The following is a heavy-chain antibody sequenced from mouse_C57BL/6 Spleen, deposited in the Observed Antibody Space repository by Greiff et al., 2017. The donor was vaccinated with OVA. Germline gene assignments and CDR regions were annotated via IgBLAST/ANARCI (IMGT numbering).Heavy chain of an antibody. CDR3: ARGGYYGRYFDY. CDR1: GYTFTSYW. J-gene: IGHJ2*01. D-gene: IGHD1-1*01. CDR2: IYPSDSET. V-gene: IGHV1-61*01. Sequence: QVQLQQPGAELVRPGSSVKLSCKASGYTFTSYWMAWVKQRPGQGLEWIGNIYPSDSETHYNQKFKDQATLTVDKSSSTAYMQLSSLTSEDAAVYDCARGGYYGRYFDYWGKGTTLTVSS.